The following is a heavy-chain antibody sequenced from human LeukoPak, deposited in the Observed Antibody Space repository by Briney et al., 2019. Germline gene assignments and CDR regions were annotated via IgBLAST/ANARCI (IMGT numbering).Heavy chain of an antibody. CDR1: GGSISSSSYY. J-gene: IGHJ4*02. D-gene: IGHD3-22*01. V-gene: IGHV4-39*01. CDR2: IYYSGST. CDR3: ARAPPYYYDSSGYSDY. Sequence: PSETLSLTCTVSGGSISSSSYYWGWIRQPPGKGLEWIGSIYYSGSTYYNPSLKSRVTISVDTSKNQFSLKLSSVTAADTAVYYCARAPPYYYDSSGYSDYWGQGTLVTVSS.